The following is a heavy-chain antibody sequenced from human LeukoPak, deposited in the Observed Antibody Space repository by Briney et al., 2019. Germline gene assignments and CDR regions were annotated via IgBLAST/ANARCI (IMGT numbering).Heavy chain of an antibody. Sequence: GASVKVSCKASGYTFTSYGISWVRQAPGQGLEWMGWISAYNGNTNYAQKLQGRVTMATDTSTSTAYMELRSLRSDDTAVYYCARGGPVSVPAVNFDYWGQGTLVTVSS. CDR2: ISAYNGNT. CDR1: GYTFTSYG. V-gene: IGHV1-18*01. J-gene: IGHJ4*02. D-gene: IGHD2-2*01. CDR3: ARGGPVSVPAVNFDY.